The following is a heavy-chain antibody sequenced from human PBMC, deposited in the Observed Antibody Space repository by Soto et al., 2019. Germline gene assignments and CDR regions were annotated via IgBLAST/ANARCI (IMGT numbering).Heavy chain of an antibody. CDR3: AIAIPSSGWSPFDY. CDR1: GYSFTDYY. J-gene: IGHJ4*02. CDR2: INPNNGGT. Sequence: QVQLVQSGTEVKKPGASVKVACKAFGYSFTDYYIHWVRQAPGQGLEWLGWINPNNGGTDYAQKFRDWVTITRDTSISTADMELKRLRSDDTAVYYCAIAIPSSGWSPFDYWGQGTLVTVSS. V-gene: IGHV1-2*04. D-gene: IGHD6-13*01.